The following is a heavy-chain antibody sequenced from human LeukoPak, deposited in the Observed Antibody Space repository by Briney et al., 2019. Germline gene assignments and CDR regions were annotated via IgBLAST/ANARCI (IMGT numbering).Heavy chain of an antibody. V-gene: IGHV4-59*01. J-gene: IGHJ6*02. CDR3: ARDMRYYYGMDV. CDR2: IHYSGRT. CDR1: SGSISSYY. D-gene: IGHD2-2*01. Sequence: PSQTLSLTCTVCSGSISSYYWSWIRQPPGKGLEWVGYIHYSGRTNNNPSLKSRVTISVDTSKNQFSLKLSSVTAADTAVYYCARDMRYYYGMDVWGQGTTVTVSS.